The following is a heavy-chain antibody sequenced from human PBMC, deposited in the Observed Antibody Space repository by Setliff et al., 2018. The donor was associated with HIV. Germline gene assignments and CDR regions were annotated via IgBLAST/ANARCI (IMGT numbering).Heavy chain of an antibody. V-gene: IGHV1-69*04. D-gene: IGHD3-22*01. CDR3: ARGGDYDSSGYYVT. CDR2: IIPILGVP. CDR1: GGHFTSSR. J-gene: IGHJ4*02. Sequence: SVKVSCKASGGHFTSSRIGWVRQAPGQGLEWMGRIIPILGVPRYAQKFQGRVTITADKSTSTSYMHLSSLRADETAVYFCARGGDYDSSGYYVTWGQGSMVTVSS.